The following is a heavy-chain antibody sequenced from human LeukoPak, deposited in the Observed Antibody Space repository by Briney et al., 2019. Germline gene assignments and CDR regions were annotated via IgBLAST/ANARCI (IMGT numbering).Heavy chain of an antibody. CDR3: ARDSGSYDFDY. CDR1: GYTFTGYY. D-gene: IGHD1-26*01. J-gene: IGHJ4*02. Sequence: ASVKVSCKASGYTFTGYYMHWVRQAPGQGLEWMGWINPNSGGTNYAQKFQGRVTMTRDTPISTVYMELSRLRSDDTAVYYCARDSGSYDFDYWGQGTLVTVSS. CDR2: INPNSGGT. V-gene: IGHV1-2*02.